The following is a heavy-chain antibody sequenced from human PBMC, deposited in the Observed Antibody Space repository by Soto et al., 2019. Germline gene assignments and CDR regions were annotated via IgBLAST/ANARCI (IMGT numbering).Heavy chain of an antibody. V-gene: IGHV4-4*02. CDR2: IYRTGST. Sequence: SETLSLTCTVSGGSFTSNNWWTWVRQPPGQGLEWIGEIYRTGSTNYNPSLKSRVTISLDKSENQFSLKVTSLTAADTAVYYCASRDPGTSVDYWGQGTLVTVS. CDR3: ASRDPGTSVDY. J-gene: IGHJ4*02. D-gene: IGHD1-7*01. CDR1: GGSFTSNNW.